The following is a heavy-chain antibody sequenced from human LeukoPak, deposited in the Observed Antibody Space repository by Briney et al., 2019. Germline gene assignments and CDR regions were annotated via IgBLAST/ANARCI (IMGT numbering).Heavy chain of an antibody. V-gene: IGHV5-51*01. D-gene: IGHD3-22*01. CDR2: IYPGDSDT. J-gene: IGHJ4*02. CDR1: GYSFTSYC. CDR3: ARGDSSGSYYFDY. Sequence: GESLKISCKGSGYSFTSYCISWVRQMPGQGLEWMGIIYPGDSDTRYSPSFQGQVTISADKSISTAYLQWSSLKASDTALYYCARGDSSGSYYFDYWGQGTLVTVSS.